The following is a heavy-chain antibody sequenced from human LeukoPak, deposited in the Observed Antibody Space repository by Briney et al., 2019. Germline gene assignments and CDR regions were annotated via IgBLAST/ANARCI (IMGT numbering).Heavy chain of an antibody. J-gene: IGHJ4*02. Sequence: GGSLRLSCSASEITFGTYAMLWVRQAPGKGLEYVSAISSNGRDTYYAASVRGRFSISRVNSNNTLYLQMSSLRPEDTAMYYCARLAAAGHSDYWGQGALVAVSS. CDR2: ISSNGRDT. V-gene: IGHV3-64D*06. CDR1: EITFGTYA. D-gene: IGHD6-25*01. CDR3: ARLAAAGHSDY.